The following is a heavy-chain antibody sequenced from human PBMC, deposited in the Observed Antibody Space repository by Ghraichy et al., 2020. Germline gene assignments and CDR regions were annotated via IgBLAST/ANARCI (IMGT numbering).Heavy chain of an antibody. CDR3: ARGAYYYGSGSYYNFDY. CDR1: GFNFSSYG. V-gene: IGHV3-33*01. Sequence: LSLTCAASGFNFSSYGTHWVRQAPGKGLEWVAVIWYAGSNKYYADSVKGRFTISRDNSKNTLYLQMNSLRAEDTAVFYCARGAYYYGSGSYYNFDYWGQGTLVTVSS. D-gene: IGHD3-10*01. CDR2: IWYAGSNK. J-gene: IGHJ4*02.